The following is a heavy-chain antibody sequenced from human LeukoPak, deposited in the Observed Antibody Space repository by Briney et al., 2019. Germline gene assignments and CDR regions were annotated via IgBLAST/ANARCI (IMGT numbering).Heavy chain of an antibody. CDR2: IYSGGTT. V-gene: IGHV3-53*01. CDR1: GFTVSSIY. Sequence: GGSLRLSCAASGFTVSSIYMSWLRQAPGKGWEWVSAIYSGGTTYYADSVRGRFTISRDNSKNTLFLQMNSLRAEDKAVYYCATNSGWNYFDYWGQGTLGTVSP. CDR3: ATNSGWNYFDY. J-gene: IGHJ4*02. D-gene: IGHD5-12*01.